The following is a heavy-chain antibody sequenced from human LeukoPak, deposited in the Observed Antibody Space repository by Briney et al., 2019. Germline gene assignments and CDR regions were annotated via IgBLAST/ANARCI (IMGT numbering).Heavy chain of an antibody. CDR1: GFTFTNAW. CDR3: ARGHTFGGVIVN. CDR2: INSDGSST. V-gene: IGHV3-74*01. Sequence: GGSLRLSCAASGFTFTNAWMHWVRQAPGKGLVWVSRINSDGSSTSYADSVKGRFTISRDNAKNTLYLQMNSLRAEDTAVYYCARGHTFGGVIVNWGQGTLVTVSS. D-gene: IGHD3-16*01. J-gene: IGHJ4*02.